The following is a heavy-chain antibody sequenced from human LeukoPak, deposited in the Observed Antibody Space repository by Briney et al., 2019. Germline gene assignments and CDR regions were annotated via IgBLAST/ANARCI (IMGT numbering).Heavy chain of an antibody. Sequence: PGGSLRLSCAASGFTFSDYYMSWIRQAPGPGLERVSYISSSSSYTNYADSVKGRYTISRDNAKNSLYLQMNSLRAEDTAVYYCARGPGIAVADPIDYWGQGTLVTVSS. CDR2: ISSSSSYT. D-gene: IGHD6-19*01. CDR1: GFTFSDYY. V-gene: IGHV3-11*06. J-gene: IGHJ4*02. CDR3: ARGPGIAVADPIDY.